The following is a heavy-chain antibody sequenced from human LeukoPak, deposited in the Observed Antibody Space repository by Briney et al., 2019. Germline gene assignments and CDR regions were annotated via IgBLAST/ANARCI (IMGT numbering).Heavy chain of an antibody. Sequence: GSLRLSCAASGFTFSSYAMSWVRQAPGKGLEWVSAISGSGGSTYYADSVKGRFTISRDNSKNTLYLQMNSLRAEDTAVYYCAASIVVVPAAMLDYYYYYGMDVWGQGTTVTVSS. J-gene: IGHJ6*02. CDR1: GFTFSSYA. V-gene: IGHV3-23*01. CDR3: AASIVVVPAAMLDYYYYYGMDV. CDR2: ISGSGGST. D-gene: IGHD2-2*01.